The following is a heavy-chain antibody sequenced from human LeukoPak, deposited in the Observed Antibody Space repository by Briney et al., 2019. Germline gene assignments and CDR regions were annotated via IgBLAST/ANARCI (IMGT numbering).Heavy chain of an antibody. Sequence: SVKVSCKASGGTFSNYAISWVRQAPGQGLEWMGGIIPIFGTASYAQKFQGRVTITADESTSTAYMELSSLRSEDTAVYYCARDLGDSFDYWGQGTLVTVSS. CDR2: IIPIFGTA. V-gene: IGHV1-69*01. J-gene: IGHJ4*02. CDR1: GGTFSNYA. CDR3: ARDLGDSFDY. D-gene: IGHD3-10*01.